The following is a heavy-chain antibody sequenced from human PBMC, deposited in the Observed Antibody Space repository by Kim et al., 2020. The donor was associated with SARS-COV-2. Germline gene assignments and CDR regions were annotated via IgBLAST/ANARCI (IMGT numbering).Heavy chain of an antibody. V-gene: IGHV1-46*01. D-gene: IGHD4-4*01. CDR1: GYTFTSYY. CDR3: SRDLQSNGFDY. J-gene: IGHJ4*02. Sequence: ASVKVSCKASGYTFTSYYMHWVRQAPGQGLEWMGIINPSGGSTSYAQKFQGRVTMTRDTSTSTVYMELSSLRSEDTAVYDCSRDLQSNGFDYWGQGTLVTVSS. CDR2: INPSGGST.